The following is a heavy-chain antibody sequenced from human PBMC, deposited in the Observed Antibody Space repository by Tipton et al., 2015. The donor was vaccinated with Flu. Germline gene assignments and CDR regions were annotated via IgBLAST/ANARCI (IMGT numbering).Heavy chain of an antibody. D-gene: IGHD2-2*01. CDR3: ARVRGCSSTSCPHDGVYYYYYGMDV. CDR2: ISSSSYI. Sequence: SLRLSCAASGFTFSSYSMNWVRQAPGKGLEWVSSISSSSYIYYADPVKGRFTISRDNAKNSLYLQMNSLRAEDTAVYYCARVRGCSSTSCPHDGVYYYYYGMDVWGQGTTVTVSS. J-gene: IGHJ6*02. CDR1: GFTFSSYS. V-gene: IGHV3-21*01.